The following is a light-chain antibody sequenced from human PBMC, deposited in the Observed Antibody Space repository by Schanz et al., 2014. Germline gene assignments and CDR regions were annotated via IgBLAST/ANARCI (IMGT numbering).Light chain of an antibody. CDR1: SSDVGGYNY. V-gene: IGLV2-14*01. Sequence: QSALTQPASVSGSPGQSITISCTGTSSDVGGYNYVSWYQQHPGKAPKLMIYDVSNRPSGVSNRFSGSKSGNTASLTISGLQAEDEADYYCCSYSSTSTFLLFGGGTKVTVL. CDR3: CSYSSTSTFLL. J-gene: IGLJ2*01. CDR2: DVS.